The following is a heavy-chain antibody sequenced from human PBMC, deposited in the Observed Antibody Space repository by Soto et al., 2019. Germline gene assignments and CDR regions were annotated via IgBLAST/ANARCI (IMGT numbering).Heavy chain of an antibody. J-gene: IGHJ4*02. D-gene: IGHD3-3*01. Sequence: PGGSLRLSCAASGSFFSSHPMSWVRQAPGRGLEWVSTISCSGGGTYYADSVKRRFIISRDNSKNALYLQRHNLRAEDMATYYCAKNPPPGNNNFWSGFYPGFGYWGQGTLVXVSS. CDR1: GSFFSSHP. CDR2: ISCSGGGT. V-gene: IGHV3-23*01. CDR3: AKNPPPGNNNFWSGFYPGFGY.